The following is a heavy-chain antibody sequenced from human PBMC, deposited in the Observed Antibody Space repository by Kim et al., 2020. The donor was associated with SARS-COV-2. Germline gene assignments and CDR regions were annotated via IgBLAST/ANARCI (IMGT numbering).Heavy chain of an antibody. CDR3: ARLIFRYFFDAFDI. J-gene: IGHJ3*02. CDR2: IYSGGST. D-gene: IGHD3-3*01. Sequence: GGSLRLSCAASGFTVSSNYMSWVRQAPGKGLEWVSVIYSGGSTYYADSVKGRFTISRDNSKNTLYLQMNSLRAEDTAVYYCARLIFRYFFDAFDIWGQGTMVTVSS. CDR1: GFTVSSNY. V-gene: IGHV3-66*02.